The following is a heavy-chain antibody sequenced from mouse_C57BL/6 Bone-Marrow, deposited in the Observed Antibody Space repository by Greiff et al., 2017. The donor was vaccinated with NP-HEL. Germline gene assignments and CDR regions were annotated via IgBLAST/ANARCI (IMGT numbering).Heavy chain of an antibody. J-gene: IGHJ2*01. CDR2: IDPSDSYT. D-gene: IGHD2-5*01. CDR3: APYYSNRFDY. V-gene: IGHV1-69*01. CDR1: GYTFTSYW. Sequence: QVQLQQSGAELVMPGASVKLSCKASGYTFTSYWMHWVKQRPGQGLEWIGEIDPSDSYTNYNQKFKGKSTLTVDKSSSTAYMQLSSLTSEDSAVYYCAPYYSNRFDYWGQGTTLTVSS.